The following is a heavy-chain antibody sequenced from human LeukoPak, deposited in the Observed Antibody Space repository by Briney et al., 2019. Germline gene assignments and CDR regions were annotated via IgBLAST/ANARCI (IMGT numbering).Heavy chain of an antibody. CDR1: GYPFTTWE. V-gene: IGHV1-8*01. CDR2: VHPNSGNT. CDR3: ARGPRNDP. D-gene: IGHD1-14*01. J-gene: IGHJ5*02. Sequence: ASVKVSCKTSGYPFTTWEINWVRQAAGQGLEWMGWVHPNSGNTAYAQKFQGRVTMTRDTSISTSYMELSGLRFDDTAVYFCARGPRNDPWGQGTLVTVSS.